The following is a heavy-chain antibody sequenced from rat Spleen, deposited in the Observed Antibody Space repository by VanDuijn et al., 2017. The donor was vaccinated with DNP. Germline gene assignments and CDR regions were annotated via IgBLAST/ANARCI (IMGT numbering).Heavy chain of an antibody. J-gene: IGHJ4*01. CDR1: GYSITSAYR. D-gene: IGHD1-4*01. Sequence: EVQLQESGPGLVKPSQSLSLTCSVTGYSITSAYRWNWIRKFPGNKLEWMGFISSAGSTNYNPSLKSRISITRDTSKNQFFLQVNSVNTEDTATYYCARWPGYNPPYAMDAWGQGTSVTVSS. CDR3: ARWPGYNPPYAMDA. CDR2: ISSAGST. V-gene: IGHV3-3*01.